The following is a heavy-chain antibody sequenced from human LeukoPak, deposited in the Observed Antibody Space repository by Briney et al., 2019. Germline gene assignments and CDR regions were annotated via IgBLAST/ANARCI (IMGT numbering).Heavy chain of an antibody. Sequence: PGGSLRLSCAASGFIFSSYGMHWVRQAPGKGLNWVSFIRFDGSNKYYADSVKGRFTISRDNSKNTLYLQMNSLRAEDTAVYYCAKGANYYGSGSYHDYWGQGTLVTVSS. D-gene: IGHD3-10*01. V-gene: IGHV3-30*02. CDR3: AKGANYYGSGSYHDY. CDR2: IRFDGSNK. J-gene: IGHJ4*02. CDR1: GFIFSSYG.